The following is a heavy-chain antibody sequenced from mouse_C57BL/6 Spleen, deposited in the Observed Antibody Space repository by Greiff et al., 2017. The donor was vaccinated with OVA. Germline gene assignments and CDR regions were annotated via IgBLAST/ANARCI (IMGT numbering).Heavy chain of an antibody. CDR1: GYTFTTYP. J-gene: IGHJ3*01. V-gene: IGHV1-47*01. D-gene: IGHD2-1*01. CDR3: ARRGYGNWFAY. CDR2: FHPYNDDT. Sequence: QVHVKQSGAELVKPGASVKMSCKASGYTFTTYPIEWMKQTHGKSLEWIGNFHPYNDDTKYNEKFKGKATLTVEKSSSTVYLELSRLTSDDSAVYYCARRGYGNWFAYWGQGTLVTVSA.